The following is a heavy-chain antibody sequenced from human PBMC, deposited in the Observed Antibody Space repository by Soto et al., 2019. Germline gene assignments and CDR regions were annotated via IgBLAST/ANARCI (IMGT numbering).Heavy chain of an antibody. V-gene: IGHV4-4*02. D-gene: IGHD1-26*01. CDR1: GGPISSSNW. J-gene: IGHJ6*02. CDR3: ARFSGSYYYGMDV. Sequence: QVQLQESGPGMVKPSGTLSLTCAVSGGPISSSNWWSWVRQPPGKGLEWIGEIYHSGSTNYNPSLKGRVTISVDKSKNHFSLKLRAVTAADTAVYYCARFSGSYYYGMDVWGQGTTVTVSS. CDR2: IYHSGST.